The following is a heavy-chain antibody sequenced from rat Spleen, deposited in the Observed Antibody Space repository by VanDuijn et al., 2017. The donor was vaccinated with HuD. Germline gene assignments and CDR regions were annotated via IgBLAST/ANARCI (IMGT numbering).Heavy chain of an antibody. V-gene: IGHV5-25*01. CDR2: ITNTGGGNT. CDR1: GFTFSDYA. D-gene: IGHD1-9*01. J-gene: IGHJ3*01. CDR3: ARGGYNYGWFAY. Sequence: EVQLVESGGGLVQPGGSLRLSCAASGFTFSDYAMAWVRQAPKKGLEWVASITNTGGGNTYYRDSVKGRFTISRDNAKSTLFLQMDSLRSEDTATYYCARGGYNYGWFAYWGQGTLVTVSS.